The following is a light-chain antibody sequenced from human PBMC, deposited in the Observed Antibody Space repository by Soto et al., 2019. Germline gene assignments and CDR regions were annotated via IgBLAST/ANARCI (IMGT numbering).Light chain of an antibody. CDR3: KLSLVYPPPT. V-gene: IGKV1-5*03. CDR1: HLMSKW. CDR2: EES. J-gene: IGKJ4*01. Sequence: DIQMTQYPSTLSAFVGDRVTITFRASHLMSKWVVWDQQKSGKAPNLLIYEESTLVTGVPSRFSGSGSGTEVNRTISSLKPDESAPYFCKLSLVYPPPTFGGGTKVNIK.